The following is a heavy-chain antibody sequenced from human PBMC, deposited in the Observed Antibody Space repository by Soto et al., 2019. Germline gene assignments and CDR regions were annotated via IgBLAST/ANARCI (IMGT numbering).Heavy chain of an antibody. D-gene: IGHD2-15*01. J-gene: IGHJ6*04. Sequence: GGSLRLSCAASGFTFSTYGMHWVRQAPGKGLEWVAVISYDGSNKYYADSVKGRFTISRDNSKNTLFLQMNSLRAEDTAVYYCARDDVLCDGGRCYGVPLDVWGTGTTVTVSS. CDR3: ARDDVLCDGGRCYGVPLDV. CDR2: ISYDGSNK. CDR1: GFTFSTYG. V-gene: IGHV3-30*03.